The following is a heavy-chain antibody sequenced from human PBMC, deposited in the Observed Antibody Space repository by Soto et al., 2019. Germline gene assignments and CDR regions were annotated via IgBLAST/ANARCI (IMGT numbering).Heavy chain of an antibody. J-gene: IGHJ5*02. Sequence: SETLSLTCTVSGGSISSFCYYWSWIRQHPGKGLEWIGYIYYSGSTYYNPSLKSRVTISVDTSKNQFSLKLSSVTAADTAVYYCARGLSGSYPSNWFDPWGQGTLVTVSS. D-gene: IGHD1-26*01. CDR2: IYYSGST. V-gene: IGHV4-31*03. CDR1: GGSISSFCYY. CDR3: ARGLSGSYPSNWFDP.